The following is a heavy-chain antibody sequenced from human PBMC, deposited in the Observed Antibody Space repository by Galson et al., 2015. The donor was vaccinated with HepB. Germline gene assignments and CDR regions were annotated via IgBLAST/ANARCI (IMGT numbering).Heavy chain of an antibody. D-gene: IGHD6-13*01. CDR1: GFTFNSYE. CDR3: ARSKSPSSPSDN. Sequence: SLRLSCAASGFTFNSYEMNWVRQAPGKGLEWVSYISSSGGTIYYADSVKGRFTISRDNAKSLYLQMSSLTAEDTAVYYCARSKSPSSPSDNWGQGTLVTVSS. J-gene: IGHJ4*02. V-gene: IGHV3-48*03. CDR2: ISSSGGTI.